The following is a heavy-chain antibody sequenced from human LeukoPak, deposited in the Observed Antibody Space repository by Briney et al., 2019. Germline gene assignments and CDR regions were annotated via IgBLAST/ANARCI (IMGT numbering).Heavy chain of an antibody. CDR1: GFTFSSYE. CDR2: ISSSSGI. Sequence: PGGSLRLSCIASGFTFSSYEMSWVRQAPGKGLEWVSYISSSSGIFYADSVKGRFTISRDNAKNSLHLQMNSLRAEDTAVYYCARGFSYWGQGTLVTVSS. V-gene: IGHV3-48*03. J-gene: IGHJ4*02. CDR3: ARGFSY.